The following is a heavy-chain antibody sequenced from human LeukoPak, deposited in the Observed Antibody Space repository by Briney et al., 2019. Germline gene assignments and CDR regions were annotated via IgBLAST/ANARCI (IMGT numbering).Heavy chain of an antibody. CDR3: CSSTSCLLDY. D-gene: IGHD2-2*01. J-gene: IGHJ4*02. CDR2: ISSTSGSTI. V-gene: IGHV3-48*03. CDR1: GFTFSSYE. Sequence: PGGSLRLSCAASGFTFSSYEMNWVRQAPGKGLEWVSYISSTSGSTIYYADSVEGRFTISRDNAKNSLYLQMNSLRAEDTAAYYCCSSTSCLLDYWGQGTLVTVSS.